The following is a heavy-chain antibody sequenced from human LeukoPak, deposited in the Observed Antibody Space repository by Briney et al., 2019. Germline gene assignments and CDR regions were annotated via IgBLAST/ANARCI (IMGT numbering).Heavy chain of an antibody. CDR3: ASSSSGYSYAYYFDY. CDR2: IYYSGST. D-gene: IGHD5-18*01. V-gene: IGHV4-59*12. CDR1: GGSISSYY. J-gene: IGHJ4*02. Sequence: SETLSLTCTVSGGSISSYYWSWIRQPPGKGLEWIGYIYYSGSTNYNPSLKSRVTISVDTSKNQFSLKRSSVTAADTAVYYCASSSSGYSYAYYFDYWGQGTLVTVSS.